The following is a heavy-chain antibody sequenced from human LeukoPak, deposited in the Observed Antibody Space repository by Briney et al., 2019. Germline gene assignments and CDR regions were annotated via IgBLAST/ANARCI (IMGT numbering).Heavy chain of an antibody. CDR1: GGSFSGYY. Sequence: SETLSLTCAVYGGSFSGYYWSWIRQPPGKGLEWIGEINHSGSTNYNPSLKSRVTISVDASKNLFALKLSSVTAADTAGYYCARDRYCSGGSCYLGWFDPWWQGTLVSVSS. J-gene: IGHJ5*02. CDR3: ARDRYCSGGSCYLGWFDP. V-gene: IGHV4-34*01. D-gene: IGHD2-15*01. CDR2: INHSGST.